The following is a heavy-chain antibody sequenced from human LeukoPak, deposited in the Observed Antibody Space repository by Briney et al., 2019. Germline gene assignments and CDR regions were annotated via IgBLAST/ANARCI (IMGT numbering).Heavy chain of an antibody. D-gene: IGHD3-22*01. J-gene: IGHJ4*02. V-gene: IGHV1-69*04. CDR1: GVTFSSYA. Sequence: GGSLKLSCKASGVTFSSYAMSWVRQAPGQGLEWMARIIPILGIANYAHTLQGRVTITTDKSTNTAYMELTSLRSEDTAVDYCARGEYYSDSSGYPPSDYWGQGTLVTVSS. CDR3: ARGEYYSDSSGYPPSDY. CDR2: IIPILGIA.